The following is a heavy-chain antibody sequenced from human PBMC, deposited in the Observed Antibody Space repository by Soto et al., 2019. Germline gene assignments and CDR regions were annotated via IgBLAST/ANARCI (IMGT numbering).Heavy chain of an antibody. V-gene: IGHV3-49*03. J-gene: IGHJ4*02. CDR2: IRSKAYGGTT. Sequence: GGSLRLSCTASGFTFGDYAMSWFRQAPGKGLEWVGFIRSKAYGGTTEYAASVKGRFTISRDDSKSIAYLQMNSLKTEDTAVYYCTRGTYYDYIWGSYRLPHYFDYWGQGTLVTVSS. D-gene: IGHD3-16*02. CDR1: GFTFGDYA. CDR3: TRGTYYDYIWGSYRLPHYFDY.